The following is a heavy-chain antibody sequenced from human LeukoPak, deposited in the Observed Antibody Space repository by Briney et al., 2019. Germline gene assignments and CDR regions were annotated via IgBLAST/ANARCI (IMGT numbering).Heavy chain of an antibody. J-gene: IGHJ4*02. Sequence: PGGSPRLSCAASGYRFSTSDMHWVRQASGRGLEWVSSIASTGETYYAPSVKGRFTISRENAKNSLYLQMNSLRGGDTAIYHCVRGGEIGLDYWGQGALITVSS. CDR1: GYRFSTSD. CDR2: IASTGET. V-gene: IGHV3-13*01. D-gene: IGHD3-16*01. CDR3: VRGGEIGLDY.